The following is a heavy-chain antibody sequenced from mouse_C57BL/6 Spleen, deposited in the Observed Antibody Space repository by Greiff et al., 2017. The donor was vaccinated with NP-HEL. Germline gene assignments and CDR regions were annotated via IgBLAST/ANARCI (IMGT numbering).Heavy chain of an antibody. D-gene: IGHD1-1*01. CDR3: ARPVLLRWWYFDV. CDR2: ISSGSSTI. CDR1: GFTFSDYG. V-gene: IGHV5-17*01. Sequence: EVQLVESGGGLVKPGGSLKLSCAASGFTFSDYGMHWVRQAPEKGLEWVAYISSGSSTIYYADTVKGRFTISRDNAKNTLFLQMTSLRSEDTAMYYCARPVLLRWWYFDVWGTGTTVTVSS. J-gene: IGHJ1*03.